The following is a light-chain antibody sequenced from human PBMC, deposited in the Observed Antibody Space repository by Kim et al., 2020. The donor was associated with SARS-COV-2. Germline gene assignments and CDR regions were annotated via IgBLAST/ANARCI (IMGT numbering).Light chain of an antibody. CDR2: GAS. V-gene: IGKV3-20*01. Sequence: EIVLMQSPGTLSLSPGEGATLSCRASQSVRSSYLAWYKQKPGQAPRLLIHGASSRATGIPDRFSGSGSGTDFTLTINRLEPEDFAVYYCQQYGTSPRTFGQGTKVDIK. J-gene: IGKJ1*01. CDR1: QSVRSSY. CDR3: QQYGTSPRT.